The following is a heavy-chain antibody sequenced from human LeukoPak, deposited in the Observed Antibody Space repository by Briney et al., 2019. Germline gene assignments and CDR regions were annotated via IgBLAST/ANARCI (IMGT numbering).Heavy chain of an antibody. V-gene: IGHV1-46*01. CDR1: GYTFTSNY. Sequence: ASVQVSCKASGYTFTSNYIHWVRQAPGQGLEWMGMIYPRDGSTSYAQKFQGRVTVTRDTSTSTVHMELSGLRSEDTAVYYCARGGYDILTGYYPFDYWGQGTLVTVSS. CDR3: ARGGYDILTGYYPFDY. J-gene: IGHJ4*02. D-gene: IGHD3-9*01. CDR2: IYPRDGST.